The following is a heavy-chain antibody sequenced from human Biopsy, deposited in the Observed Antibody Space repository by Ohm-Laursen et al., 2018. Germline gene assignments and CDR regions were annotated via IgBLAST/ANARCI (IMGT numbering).Heavy chain of an antibody. CDR2: ASYSGYT. Sequence: GTLSLTCTVSDDSIRNYYWTWIRQPPGQGLEWIGHASYSGYTNYNPSLKSRVTISVDTSKNHFSLNLRSVTAANTAVYSCASLGNFWNAEDCFDLWGLGTMVTVSS. CDR3: ASLGNFWNAEDCFDL. V-gene: IGHV4-59*08. D-gene: IGHD3-3*01. J-gene: IGHJ3*01. CDR1: DDSIRNYY.